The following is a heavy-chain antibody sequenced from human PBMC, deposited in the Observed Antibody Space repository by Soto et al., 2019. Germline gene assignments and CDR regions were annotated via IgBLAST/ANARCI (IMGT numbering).Heavy chain of an antibody. V-gene: IGHV3-66*01. CDR2: IYSGGST. J-gene: IGHJ4*02. Sequence: PGGSLRLSCAGSRFSISSNKNWVRQAPGKGLEWVSIIYSGGSTKYADSVKGRFIISRDTSRNTLYLQMNSLRAEDTAVYYCAKDLTWNQADYWGQGALVTVSS. CDR3: AKDLTWNQADY. D-gene: IGHD1-1*01. CDR1: RFSISSNK.